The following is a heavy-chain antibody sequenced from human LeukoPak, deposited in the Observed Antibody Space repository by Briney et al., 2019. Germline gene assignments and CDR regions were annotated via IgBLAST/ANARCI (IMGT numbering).Heavy chain of an antibody. CDR2: IIPIFGTA. J-gene: IGHJ4*02. V-gene: IGHV1-69*13. D-gene: IGHD6-19*01. CDR3: ARDSTSSGWYRRFDY. CDR1: GGTFSSYA. Sequence: SVRVSCKASGGTFSSYAISWVRQAPGQGLEWMGGIIPIFGTANYAQKFQGRVTITADESTSTAYMELSSLRSEDTAVYYCARDSTSSGWYRRFDYWGQGTLVTVSS.